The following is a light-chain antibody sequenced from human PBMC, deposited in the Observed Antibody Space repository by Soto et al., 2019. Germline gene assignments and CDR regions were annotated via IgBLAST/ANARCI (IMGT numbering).Light chain of an antibody. J-gene: IGKJ1*01. CDR2: DAS. Sequence: EIVLTQSPATLSLSPGERATLSCRASQSIGYYLAWYQEKPGQAPRLLIYDASIRATGIPARFSGSWSGTGFTLTINGLEPEDSAVYYCQQRGNWPPTWTFGQGTKVEIK. CDR3: QQRGNWPPTWT. CDR1: QSIGYY. V-gene: IGKV3-11*01.